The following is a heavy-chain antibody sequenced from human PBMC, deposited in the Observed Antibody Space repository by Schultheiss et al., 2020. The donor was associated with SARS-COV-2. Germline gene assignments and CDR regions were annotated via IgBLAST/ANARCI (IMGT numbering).Heavy chain of an antibody. CDR3: VRDPPSVAVAGFSMDV. D-gene: IGHD6-13*01. V-gene: IGHV4-61*08. CDR1: GGSITSGGYY. Sequence: SETLSLTCTVSGGSITSGGYYWSWVRQHPGKGLEWIGYIYYSGSTNYNPSLKSRVTISVDTSKNQFSLKLSSVTAADTAVYYCVRDPPSVAVAGFSMDVWGQGTTVTVSS. CDR2: IYYSGST. J-gene: IGHJ6*02.